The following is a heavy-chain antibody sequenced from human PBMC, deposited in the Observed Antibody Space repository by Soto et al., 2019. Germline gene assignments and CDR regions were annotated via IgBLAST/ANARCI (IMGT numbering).Heavy chain of an antibody. CDR1: GGSFSGYY. D-gene: IGHD5-18*01. J-gene: IGHJ4*02. V-gene: IGHV4-34*01. CDR2: INHSGST. Sequence: PSETLSLTCAVYGGSFSGYYWSWIRQPPGKGLEWIGEINHSGSTNYNPSLKSRVTISVDTSKNQFSLKLSSVTAADTAVYYCARGRGSHSYVYWGQGTLVTVSS. CDR3: ARGRGSHSYVY.